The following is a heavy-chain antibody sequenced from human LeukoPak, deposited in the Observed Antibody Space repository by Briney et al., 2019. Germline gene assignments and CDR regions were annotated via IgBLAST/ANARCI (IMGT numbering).Heavy chain of an antibody. Sequence: GGSLRLSCADSGLTFSSYEMNWVRQAPGKGLEWVSYISSSGGTTYYRDSVKGRFTISRDNAKKSLFLQMNSLRVEDTAVYYCARSIGCSGPKCYGVYYFDFWGQGALVTVSS. D-gene: IGHD2-2*01. J-gene: IGHJ4*02. CDR3: ARSIGCSGPKCYGVYYFDF. V-gene: IGHV3-48*03. CDR2: ISSSGGTT. CDR1: GLTFSSYE.